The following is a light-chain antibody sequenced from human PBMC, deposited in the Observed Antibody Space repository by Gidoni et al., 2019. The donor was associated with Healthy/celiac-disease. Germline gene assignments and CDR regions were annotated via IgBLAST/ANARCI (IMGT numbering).Light chain of an antibody. CDR1: SSNIGSNY. J-gene: IGLJ2*01. Sequence: QSVLTQPPSASGTPGQRVTISCSGSSSNIGSNYVYWYQQLPGTAPTLLIYRNNQRPSGVPDRFSGSKSGISASLAISGLRSEDEADYYCAAWDDSLSGPVVFGGGTKLTVL. CDR3: AAWDDSLSGPVV. V-gene: IGLV1-47*01. CDR2: RNN.